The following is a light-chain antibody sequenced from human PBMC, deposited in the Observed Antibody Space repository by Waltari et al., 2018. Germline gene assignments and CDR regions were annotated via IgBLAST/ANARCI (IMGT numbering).Light chain of an antibody. V-gene: IGKV3-11*01. CDR1: QSFSSY. CDR2: GAS. J-gene: IGKJ5*01. CDR3: QQRTNWIT. Sequence: EIVLTQSPATLSLSPGERATLSCRASQSFSSYLAWYQHKPGQAPRLLIYGASNRATGIPARFSGSGSGTDFTLTISSLEPEDFAVYYCQQRTNWITFGQGTRLEIK.